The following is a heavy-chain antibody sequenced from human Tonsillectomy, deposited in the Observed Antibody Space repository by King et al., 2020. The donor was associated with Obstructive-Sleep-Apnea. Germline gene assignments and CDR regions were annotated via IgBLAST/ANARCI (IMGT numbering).Heavy chain of an antibody. CDR1: GFTFSSYI. CDR3: ARVSVGYSSGWDI. Sequence: VQLVESGGGLVQPGGSLRLSCAPSGFTFSSYIMNWVRQAPGKGLEWGSYISSSSSSIYYADSVKGRLTISRDNAKNSLYLQMNSLRAEDTAVYYCARVSVGYSSGWDIWGQGTMVTVSS. J-gene: IGHJ3*02. D-gene: IGHD6-19*01. CDR2: ISSSSSSI. V-gene: IGHV3-48*04.